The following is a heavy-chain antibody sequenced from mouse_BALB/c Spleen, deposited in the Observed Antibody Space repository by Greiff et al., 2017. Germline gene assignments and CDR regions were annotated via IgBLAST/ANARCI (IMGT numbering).Heavy chain of an antibody. CDR1: GYNFTSYW. CDR2: IYPGSGST. CDR3: ARDPMDY. V-gene: IGHV1-55*01. J-gene: IGHJ4*01. Sequence: VQLQQPGAELVKPGTSVKLSCKASGYNFTSYWINWVKLRPGQGLEWIGDIYPGSGSTNYNEKFKSKATLTVDTSSSTAYMQLSSLASEDSALYYCARDPMDYWGQGTSVTVSS.